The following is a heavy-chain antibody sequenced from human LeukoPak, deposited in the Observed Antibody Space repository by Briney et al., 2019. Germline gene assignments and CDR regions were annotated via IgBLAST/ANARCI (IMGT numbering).Heavy chain of an antibody. CDR1: GYTFTKYY. J-gene: IGHJ4*02. CDR3: ARDQGYSNYPSDF. D-gene: IGHD4-11*01. V-gene: IGHV1-46*01. Sequence: ASVKVSCKASGYTFTKYYIHWVRQAPGQGPEWMGAINPSGGSTSYAQKFQGRVTMTRDMSTNTVFMELSSLRSDDTAVYYCARDQGYSNYPSDFWGEGTLVTVSS. CDR2: INPSGGST.